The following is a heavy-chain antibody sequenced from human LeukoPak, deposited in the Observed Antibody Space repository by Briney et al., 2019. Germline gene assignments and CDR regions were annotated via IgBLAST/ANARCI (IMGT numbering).Heavy chain of an antibody. Sequence: SETLSLTCTVSGGSISSSSYYWGWIRQPPGKGLEWSGSIYYSGSTYYNPSLKSRVTISVDTSKNQFSLKLSSVTAADTAVYYCARHNPMMMTTVARTNFVYWGQGTLVTVSS. D-gene: IGHD4-23*01. V-gene: IGHV4-39*01. CDR2: IYYSGST. CDR3: ARHNPMMMTTVARTNFVY. CDR1: GGSISSSSYY. J-gene: IGHJ4*02.